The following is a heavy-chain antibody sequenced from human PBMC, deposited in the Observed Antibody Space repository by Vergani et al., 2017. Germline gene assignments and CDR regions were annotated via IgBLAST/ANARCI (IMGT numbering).Heavy chain of an antibody. D-gene: IGHD2-15*01. CDR2: IKRDGTET. CDR3: ARISGGSAPYLHY. J-gene: IGHJ1*01. CDR1: GFTFGDCY. V-gene: IGHV3-7*01. Sequence: EVHLEESGGGLVQPGGSLRLSCAASGFTFGDCYMAWIRLAPGKGLDWVASIKRDGTETFYVDSVKGRFTIARDNAKTTLYLQMNSLRDEDRGVYYCARISGGSAPYLHYWGQGNLVTVAS.